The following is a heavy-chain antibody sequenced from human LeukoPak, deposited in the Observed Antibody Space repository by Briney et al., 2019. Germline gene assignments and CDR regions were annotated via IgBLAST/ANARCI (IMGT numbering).Heavy chain of an antibody. J-gene: IGHJ3*02. CDR3: ARDFAVKQWLDSGPYDAFDI. CDR2: ISAYNGNT. V-gene: IGHV1-18*01. CDR1: GYTFTSYG. D-gene: IGHD6-19*01. Sequence: GASVKVSCKASGYTFTSYGISWVRQAPGQGLEWMGWISAYNGNTNYAQKLQGRVTMTRDTSTSTVYMELSSLRSEDTAVYYCARDFAVKQWLDSGPYDAFDIWGQGTMVTVSS.